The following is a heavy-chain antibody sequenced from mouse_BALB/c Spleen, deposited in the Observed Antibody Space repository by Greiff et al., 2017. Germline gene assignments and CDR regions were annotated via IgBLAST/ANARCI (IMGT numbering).Heavy chain of an antibody. D-gene: IGHD1-2*01. CDR2: ISDGGSYT. V-gene: IGHV5-4*02. CDR3: ERGGGYSGYVSAMDY. CDR1: GFTFSDYY. Sequence: EVKLMESGGGLVKPGGSLKLSCAASGFTFSDYYMYWVRQTPEKRLEWVATISDGGSYTYYPDSVKGRFTIYRDNAKNNLYLQMSSLKSEDTAMYYCERGGGYSGYVSAMDYWGQGTSVTVSS. J-gene: IGHJ4*01.